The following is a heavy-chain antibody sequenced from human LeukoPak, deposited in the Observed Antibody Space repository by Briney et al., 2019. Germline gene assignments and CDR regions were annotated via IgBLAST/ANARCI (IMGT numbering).Heavy chain of an antibody. CDR3: ARDSYMAAADTWFDP. CDR2: INSGNGNT. V-gene: IGHV1-3*01. D-gene: IGHD6-13*01. Sequence: ASVKVSFKASGYTFTTYTMHWVRQAPGQRLDWMGWINSGNGNTKYSQKFQGRVTITRDTSASTAYMEVTSLRSEDTAVYYCARDSYMAAADTWFDPWGQGTLVTVSS. CDR1: GYTFTTYT. J-gene: IGHJ5*02.